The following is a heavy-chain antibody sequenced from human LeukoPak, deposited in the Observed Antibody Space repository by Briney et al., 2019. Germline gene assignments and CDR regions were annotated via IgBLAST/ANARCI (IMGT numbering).Heavy chain of an antibody. V-gene: IGHV4-59*01. CDR1: GGSLSSYY. CDR2: IYYSGST. D-gene: IGHD3-22*01. Sequence: SETLSLTCTVSGGSLSSYYWSWIRQPPGKGLEWIGYIYYSGSTNYNPSLKSRVTISVDTSKNQFSLKLSSVTAADTAVYYCARESCSGYPCTFDYWGQGTLVTVSA. J-gene: IGHJ4*02. CDR3: ARESCSGYPCTFDY.